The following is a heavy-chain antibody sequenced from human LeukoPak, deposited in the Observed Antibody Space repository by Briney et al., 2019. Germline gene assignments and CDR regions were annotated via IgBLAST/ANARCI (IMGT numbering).Heavy chain of an antibody. CDR1: GYTFTSYD. V-gene: IGHV1-8*01. D-gene: IGHD2-2*01. CDR2: MNPNSGNT. CDR3: ARAKRDRGYCSSTSCYYYYMDV. J-gene: IGHJ6*03. Sequence: HGASVKVSCKASGYTFTSYDINWVRQATGQGLEWMGWMNPNSGNTGYAQKFQGRVTMTRNTSISTAYMELSSLGSEDTAVYYCARAKRDRGYCSSTSCYYYYMDVWGKGTTVTVSS.